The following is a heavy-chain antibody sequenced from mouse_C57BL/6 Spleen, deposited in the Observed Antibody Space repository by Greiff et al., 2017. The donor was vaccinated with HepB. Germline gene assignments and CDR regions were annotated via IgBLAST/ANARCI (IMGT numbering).Heavy chain of an antibody. D-gene: IGHD2-4*01. J-gene: IGHJ3*01. CDR2: IYPRSGNT. V-gene: IGHV1-81*01. CDR1: GYTFTSYG. Sequence: VQLQQSGAELARPGASVKLSCKASGYTFTSYGISWVKQRTGQGLEWIGEIYPRSGNTYYNEKFKGKATLTADKSSSRAYMELRSLTSEDSAVYFCAGSRDYDGFAYWGQGTLVTVSA. CDR3: AGSRDYDGFAY.